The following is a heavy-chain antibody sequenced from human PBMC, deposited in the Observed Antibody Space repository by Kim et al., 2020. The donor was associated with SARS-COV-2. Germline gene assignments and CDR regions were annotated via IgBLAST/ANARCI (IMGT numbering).Heavy chain of an antibody. V-gene: IGHV3-33*05. CDR3: AREGLPFFTTKGFNWFDP. CDR1: GFTFSSYG. J-gene: IGHJ5*02. D-gene: IGHD3-3*01. CDR2: ISYDGSNK. Sequence: GGSLRLSCAASGFTFSSYGMHWVRQAPGKGLEWVAVISYDGSNKYYADSVKGRFTISRDNSKNTLYLQMNSLRAEDTAVYYCAREGLPFFTTKGFNWFDPWGQGTLVTVSS.